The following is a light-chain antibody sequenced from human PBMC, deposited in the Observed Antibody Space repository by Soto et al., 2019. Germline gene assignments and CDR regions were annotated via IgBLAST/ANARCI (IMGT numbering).Light chain of an antibody. CDR2: VTS. Sequence: AIQMTQAPSSLSASVGDRVTITCRASQGIRHDLGWYQQKPGEAPKVLIYVTSNLQSGVPSRFSGSGSGTDFTLTISGLQTEDFATYYCLQDYNYPLTFGRGTKVDIK. CDR1: QGIRHD. J-gene: IGKJ4*01. V-gene: IGKV1-6*01. CDR3: LQDYNYPLT.